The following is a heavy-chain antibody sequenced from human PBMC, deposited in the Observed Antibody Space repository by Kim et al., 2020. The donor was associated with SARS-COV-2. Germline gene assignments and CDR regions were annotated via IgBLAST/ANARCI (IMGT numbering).Heavy chain of an antibody. CDR3: ARISYYDSSGPI. D-gene: IGHD3-22*01. J-gene: IGHJ3*02. V-gene: IGHV4-31*02. Sequence: SYNPSLKSRVTISVDTSKNQFSLKLSSVTAADMAVYYCARISYYDSSGPIWGQGTMVTVSS.